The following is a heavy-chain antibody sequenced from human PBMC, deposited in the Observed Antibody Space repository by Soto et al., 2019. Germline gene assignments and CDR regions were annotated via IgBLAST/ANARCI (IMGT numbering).Heavy chain of an antibody. CDR3: ARDPYDFWSGYFGHYYYGMDV. D-gene: IGHD3-3*01. V-gene: IGHV3-48*02. CDR2: ISSSSSTI. J-gene: IGHJ6*02. CDR1: GFTFSIYS. Sequence: GGSLRLSCAASGFTFSIYSMNWVRHAPGKGLEWVPYISSSSSTIYYADSVKGRFTISRDNAKNSLYLQMNSLRDEDTAVYYCARDPYDFWSGYFGHYYYGMDVWGQGTTVTSP.